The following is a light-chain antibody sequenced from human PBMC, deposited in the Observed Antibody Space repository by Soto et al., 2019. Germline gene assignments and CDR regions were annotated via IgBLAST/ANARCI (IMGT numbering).Light chain of an antibody. CDR3: QQTFNTLALT. CDR1: ESIRTY. V-gene: IGKV1-39*01. J-gene: IGKJ4*01. Sequence: DIQMIQSPSSLSASVGDRVTITCRASESIRTYLNWYQQKPGKAPNLLIYAASSLQSGVPSRFSGSGSWTDFTLTISSLQPEDSASYYCQQTFNTLALTFGGGTKVEI. CDR2: AAS.